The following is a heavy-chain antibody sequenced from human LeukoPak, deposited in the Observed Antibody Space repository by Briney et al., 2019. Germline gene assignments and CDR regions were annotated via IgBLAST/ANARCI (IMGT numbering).Heavy chain of an antibody. J-gene: IGHJ5*02. CDR2: ISAYNGNT. D-gene: IGHD6-13*01. Sequence: ASVKVSCKASGYTFTSYGISWVRQAPGQGLEWMGWISAYNGNTNYAQKLQGRVTMTTDTSTSTAYMELRSLRSEDPAVYYCARWYSSSAKGVWFDPWGQGTLVTVSS. V-gene: IGHV1-18*01. CDR1: GYTFTSYG. CDR3: ARWYSSSAKGVWFDP.